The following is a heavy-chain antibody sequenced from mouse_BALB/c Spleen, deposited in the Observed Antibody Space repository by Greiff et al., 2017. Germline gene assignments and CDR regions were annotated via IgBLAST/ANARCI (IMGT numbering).Heavy chain of an antibody. J-gene: IGHJ4*01. CDR3: AREDSSGYVGNAMDY. V-gene: IGHV2-9*02. Sequence: VQRVESGPGLVAPSQSLSITCTVSGFSLTSYGVHWVRQPPGKGLEWLGVIWAGGSTNYNSALMSRLSISKDNSKSQVFLKMNSLQTDDTAMYYCAREDSSGYVGNAMDYWGQGTSVTVSS. CDR2: IWAGGST. D-gene: IGHD3-2*01. CDR1: GFSLTSYG.